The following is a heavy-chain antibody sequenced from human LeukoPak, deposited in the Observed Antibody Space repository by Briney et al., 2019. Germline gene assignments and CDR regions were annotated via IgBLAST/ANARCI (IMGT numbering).Heavy chain of an antibody. D-gene: IGHD5/OR15-5a*01. V-gene: IGHV3-53*01. J-gene: IGHJ5*02. CDR3: AARSVSAPT. Sequence: GGSLRLSCAASGFTVSTNYMSWVRQAPGKGLECVSLIYSDGGTYYADSVKGRFTISRDNSKNTLYLQMNSLRAEDTAVYYCAARSVSAPTWGQGTLVTVSS. CDR1: GFTVSTNY. CDR2: IYSDGGT.